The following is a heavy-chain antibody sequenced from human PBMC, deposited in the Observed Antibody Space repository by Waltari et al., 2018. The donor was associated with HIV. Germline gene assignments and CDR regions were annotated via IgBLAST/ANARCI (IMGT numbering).Heavy chain of an antibody. D-gene: IGHD3-16*01. V-gene: IGHV3-30*04. CDR2: ISSTGGIK. Sequence: QVGLLESGGDVVQPGRSLRPSGVASGFTFNHYTFHWVRQAPGKGLEWVATISSTGGIKYYADSAKGRFTISRDNSKNTVYLQLNRLTAEDTAVYLSAREARGSRWGDWYFDLWGRGTRVTVSS. J-gene: IGHJ2*01. CDR3: AREARGSRWGDWYFDL. CDR1: GFTFNHYT.